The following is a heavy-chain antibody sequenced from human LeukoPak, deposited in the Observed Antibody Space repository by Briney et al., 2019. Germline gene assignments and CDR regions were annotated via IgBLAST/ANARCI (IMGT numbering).Heavy chain of an antibody. D-gene: IGHD7-27*01. Sequence: ASVKVSCTASGYTFTSFDFNWVRQATGQRPEWMGWMSPNSGDTGYAQKFQDRVTMTRNTSISTAYMELSSLRSDDTAVYYCARGPPNWGYDYWGPGTLVTVSS. CDR2: MSPNSGDT. J-gene: IGHJ4*02. CDR1: GYTFTSFD. CDR3: ARGPPNWGYDY. V-gene: IGHV1-8*01.